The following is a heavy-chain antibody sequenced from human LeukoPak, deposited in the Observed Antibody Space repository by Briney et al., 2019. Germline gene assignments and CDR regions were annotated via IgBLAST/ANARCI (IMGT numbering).Heavy chain of an antibody. D-gene: IGHD1-26*01. V-gene: IGHV3-73*01. Sequence: RTRRPSCAVSGLTFIDSGMNVDRQGRRKGLEWVGRVRSKINNYATTYSASVEGRFTISRDDSKNMAYLQMNNLETEDTAVYYCARINPSTDTYYDAFDIWGQGTMVTVSS. J-gene: IGHJ3*02. CDR1: GLTFIDSG. CDR2: VRSKINNYAT. CDR3: ARINPSTDTYYDAFDI.